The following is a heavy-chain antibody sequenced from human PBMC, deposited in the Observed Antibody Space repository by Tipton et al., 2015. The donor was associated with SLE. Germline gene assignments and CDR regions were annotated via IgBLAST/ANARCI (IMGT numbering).Heavy chain of an antibody. CDR3: ARATIVGATPLYYYYGMDV. CDR1: GGSISSYY. CDR2: IYYSGST. Sequence: TLSLTCTVSGGSISSYYWSWIRQPPGKGLEWIGYIYYSGSTNYNPSLKSRVTISVDTSKNQFSLKLSSVTAADTAVYFCARATIVGATPLYYYYGMDVWGQGTTVTVSS. D-gene: IGHD1-26*01. V-gene: IGHV4-59*12. J-gene: IGHJ6*02.